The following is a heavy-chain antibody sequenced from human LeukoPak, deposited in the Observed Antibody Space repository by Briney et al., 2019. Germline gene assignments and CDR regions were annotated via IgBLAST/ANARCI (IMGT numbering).Heavy chain of an antibody. D-gene: IGHD4-17*01. V-gene: IGHV3-66*01. J-gene: IGHJ2*01. CDR3: ARTRTVTPAWWYFDL. Sequence: GGSLRLSCAASGFTVSSNYMSWVRQAPGKGLEWVSVIYSGGSTYYADSVKGRFTISRDNSKNTLYLQMNSLRAEDTAVYYCARTRTVTPAWWYFDLWGRGTLVTVSS. CDR2: IYSGGST. CDR1: GFTVSSNY.